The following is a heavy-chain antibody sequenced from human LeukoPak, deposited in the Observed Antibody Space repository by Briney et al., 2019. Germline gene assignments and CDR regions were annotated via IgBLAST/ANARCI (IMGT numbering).Heavy chain of an antibody. CDR2: ISGSGGST. Sequence: GGSLRLSCAASGFTFSSYAMSWVRQAPGKGLEWVSAISGSGGSTYYADSVKGRFTISRDNSKNTLYLQMNSLRAEDTAVYYCVSEKTYSSSWPNWFDPWGQGTLVSVSS. V-gene: IGHV3-23*01. CDR1: GFTFSSYA. D-gene: IGHD6-13*01. J-gene: IGHJ5*02. CDR3: VSEKTYSSSWPNWFDP.